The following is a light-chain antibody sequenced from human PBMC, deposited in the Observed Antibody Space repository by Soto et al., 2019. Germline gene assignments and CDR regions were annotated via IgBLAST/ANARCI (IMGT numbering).Light chain of an antibody. Sequence: EIVLTQSPGTLSPSPGERATLSCRARHRVSNNYLAWYQQKPGQAPRLLTYGASHRATGIPDRFSGSGSGTDFTLTISRLEPEDVAVYYCQQYGSLGTFGQGTKVDIK. V-gene: IGKV3-20*01. J-gene: IGKJ1*01. CDR2: GAS. CDR1: HRVSNNY. CDR3: QQYGSLGT.